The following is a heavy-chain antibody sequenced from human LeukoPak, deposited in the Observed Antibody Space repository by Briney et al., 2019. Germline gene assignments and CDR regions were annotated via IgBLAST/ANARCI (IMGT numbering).Heavy chain of an antibody. CDR3: ARATVTTIALIDY. CDR2: IYPGDSDT. J-gene: IGHJ4*02. V-gene: IGHV5-51*01. CDR1: GYSFTNYW. Sequence: GESLKISCKGSGYSFTNYWIGWVRQMPGKGLEWMGIIYPGDSDTRYSPSFQGQVTISADKSITTAYLQWSSLKASDTAMYYCARATVTTIALIDYWGQGTLVTVSS. D-gene: IGHD4-17*01.